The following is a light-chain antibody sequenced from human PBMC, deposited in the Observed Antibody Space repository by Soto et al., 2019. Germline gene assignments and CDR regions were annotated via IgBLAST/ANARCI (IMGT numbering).Light chain of an antibody. CDR3: ATRDNSLSRWV. V-gene: IGLV1-47*02. CDR1: SSNIGTNY. CDR2: CND. J-gene: IGLJ3*02. Sequence: QSALTQPPSASGTPGQRVTISCSGSSSNIGTNYVYWYKQLPGTAPKLLIYCNDQRASGVPDRLSGSKSGTSASLAISGLRSEDEADYYCATRDNSLSRWVFGGGTKVTVL.